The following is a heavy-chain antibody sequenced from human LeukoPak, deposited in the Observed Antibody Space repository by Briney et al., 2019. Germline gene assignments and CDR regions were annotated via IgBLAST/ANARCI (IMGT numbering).Heavy chain of an antibody. J-gene: IGHJ4*02. V-gene: IGHV3-30*04. CDR1: GFTFSSYA. CDR2: ISYDGSNK. Sequence: PGRSLRLSCAASGFTFSSYAMHWVRQAPGKGLEWVAVISYDGSNKYYADSVKGRFTISRDNSKNTLYLQMNSLRAEDTAVYYCAKDARLRLDYFDYWGQGTLVTVSS. D-gene: IGHD5-12*01. CDR3: AKDARLRLDYFDY.